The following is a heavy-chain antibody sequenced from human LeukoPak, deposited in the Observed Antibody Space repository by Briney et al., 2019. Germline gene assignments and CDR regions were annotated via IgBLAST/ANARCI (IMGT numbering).Heavy chain of an antibody. CDR3: ARDHRYAFDN. V-gene: IGHV3-48*01. CDR2: IGISSGNT. Sequence: GGSLRLSCAASGFDFIDYSMNWVRQAPGKGLEWISYIGISSGNTKYADSVKGRFTISRDKARNSLYLQMNSLRVEDTAVYYCARDHRYAFDNWGHGTLVTVSS. J-gene: IGHJ4*01. CDR1: GFDFIDYS. D-gene: IGHD5-12*01.